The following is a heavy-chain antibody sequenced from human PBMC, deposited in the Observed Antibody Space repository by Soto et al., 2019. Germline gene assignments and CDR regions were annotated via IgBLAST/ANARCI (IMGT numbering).Heavy chain of an antibody. CDR1: GVTFSAYW. CDR2: IKTDGSEK. D-gene: IGHD3-16*01. Sequence: EVQLVESGGGLVQPGGSLRLSCEASGVTFSAYWMGWVRQAPGTGLQWVATIKTDGSEKFYVDSVTGRFTISRDNDKNSLYLQLTSLRAEDTGVYYCARPVRGSAEDVWGQGTTVTVSS. J-gene: IGHJ6*02. V-gene: IGHV3-7*05. CDR3: ARPVRGSAEDV.